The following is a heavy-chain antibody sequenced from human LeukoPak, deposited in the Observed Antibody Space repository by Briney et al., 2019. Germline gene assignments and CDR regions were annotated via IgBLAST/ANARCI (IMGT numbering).Heavy chain of an antibody. J-gene: IGHJ4*02. V-gene: IGHV4-39*07. CDR3: ARLIYYYGSGSYRYYFDY. Sequence: PSETLSLTCTVSGGSISSGSYYWSWIRQPPGKGLEWIGEINHSGSTNYNPSLKSRVTISVDTSKNQFSLKLSSVTAADTAVYYCARLIYYYGSGSYRYYFDYWGQGTLVTVSS. CDR1: GGSISSGSYY. D-gene: IGHD3-10*01. CDR2: INHSGST.